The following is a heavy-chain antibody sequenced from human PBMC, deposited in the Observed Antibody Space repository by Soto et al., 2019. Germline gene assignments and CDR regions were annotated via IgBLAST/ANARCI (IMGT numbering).Heavy chain of an antibody. J-gene: IGHJ5*02. V-gene: IGHV4-39*01. D-gene: IGHD3-3*02. CDR2: IYFSGST. Sequence: QLQLQESGPGLVRPSETLSLTCTVSAGSISSSSYYWGWIRQPPGKGLVWIGSIYFSGSTYYNPSLKRRATKTVETSKNQFSLELSYVIAGDTAVYYCASPKIAFYNWFDPWGQGTLVTVSS. CDR1: AGSISSSSYY. CDR3: ASPKIAFYNWFDP.